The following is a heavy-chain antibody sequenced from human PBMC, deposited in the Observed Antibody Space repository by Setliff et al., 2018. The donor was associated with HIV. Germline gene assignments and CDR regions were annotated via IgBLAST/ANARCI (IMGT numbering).Heavy chain of an antibody. CDR3: ARSRHCGSDCYFDY. Sequence: SETLSLTCAVYGGSFSVYYWSWIRQPPGKGLEWIGEISHSGSTNYNPSLKSRVTISVDTSKKQVSLKLRSVTATDTAVYSCARSRHCGSDCYFDYSGQGTLVTVSS. D-gene: IGHD2-21*02. CDR2: ISHSGST. J-gene: IGHJ4*02. V-gene: IGHV4-34*01. CDR1: GGSFSVYY.